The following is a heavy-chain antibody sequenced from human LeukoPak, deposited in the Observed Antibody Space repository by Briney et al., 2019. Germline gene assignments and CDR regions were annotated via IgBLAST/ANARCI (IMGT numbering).Heavy chain of an antibody. Sequence: PGGSLRLSCAASGFTFSDYYMSWIRQAPGKGLEWASYISSSGSTIYYADSAKGRFTISRDNAKNSLYLQMNSLRAEDTAVYYCARGGSYYDSSGYYYKSFDYWGQGTLVTVSS. V-gene: IGHV3-11*04. CDR1: GFTFSDYY. D-gene: IGHD3-22*01. J-gene: IGHJ4*02. CDR3: ARGGSYYDSSGYYYKSFDY. CDR2: ISSSGSTI.